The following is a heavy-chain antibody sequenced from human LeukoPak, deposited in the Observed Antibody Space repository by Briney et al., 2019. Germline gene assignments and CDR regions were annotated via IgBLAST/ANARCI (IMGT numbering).Heavy chain of an antibody. V-gene: IGHV4-59*01. CDR2: IYYSGST. D-gene: IGHD6-19*01. CDR3: ARGGGWSPFYLDY. CDR1: GGSINSYY. J-gene: IGHJ4*02. Sequence: SETLSLTCNVSGGSINSYYRNWIRQPPGKGLEWIGYIYYSGSTNYNPSLKSRVTISVDPSDNHVSLELTSVTAADTAVYYCARGGGWSPFYLDYWGRGTLVTVSS.